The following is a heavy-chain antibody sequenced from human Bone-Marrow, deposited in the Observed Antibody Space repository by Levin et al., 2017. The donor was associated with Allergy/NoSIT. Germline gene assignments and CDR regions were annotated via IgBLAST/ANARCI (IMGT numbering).Heavy chain of an antibody. Sequence: RPGGSLRLSCAASGFSFNSHAMYWVRQARGKGLEWVAALSYDGSNEYYADSVKGRFTISRDDSKDTLYLQMNSLRAEDTGIYYCARDEYLVRGTGMKSARLGIYAMDVWGQGTTVTVSS. V-gene: IGHV3-30-3*01. CDR2: LSYDGSNE. CDR3: ARDEYLVRGTGMKSARLGIYAMDV. CDR1: GFSFNSHA. D-gene: IGHD3-10*01. J-gene: IGHJ6*02.